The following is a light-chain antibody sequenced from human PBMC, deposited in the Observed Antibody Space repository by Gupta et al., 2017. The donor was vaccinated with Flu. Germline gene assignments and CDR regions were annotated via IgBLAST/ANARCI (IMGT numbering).Light chain of an antibody. CDR3: ATWDDGKSGVL. CDR1: TSTIANTY. Sequence: TTSTIANTYVSWFQMFPGMAPKLLIFDNDQRPWGIPDRFSGSKSGASASLAISGLPFEDEAEYYCATWDDGKSGVLFGGGTKLTVL. V-gene: IGLV1-47*01. CDR2: DND. J-gene: IGLJ3*02.